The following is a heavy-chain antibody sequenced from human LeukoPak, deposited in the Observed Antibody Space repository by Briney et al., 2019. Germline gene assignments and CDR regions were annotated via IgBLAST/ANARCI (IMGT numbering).Heavy chain of an antibody. CDR2: IYYSGST. D-gene: IGHD6-19*01. CDR1: GGSISSYY. V-gene: IGHV4-59*01. Sequence: SETLSLTCTVSGGSISSYYWSWIRQPPGKGLEWIGYIYYSGSTNYNPSLKSRVTISVDTSENQFSLKLSSVTAADTAVYYCARDAGGWYDYWGQGTLVTVSS. J-gene: IGHJ4*02. CDR3: ARDAGGWYDY.